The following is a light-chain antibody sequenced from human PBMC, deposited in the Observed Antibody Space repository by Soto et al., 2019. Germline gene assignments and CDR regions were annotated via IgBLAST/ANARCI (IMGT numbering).Light chain of an antibody. V-gene: IGLV2-14*03. J-gene: IGLJ1*01. CDR1: TSDIGAYRH. CDR2: DVS. CDR3: SSYTDMGLYV. Sequence: QSALTQPGSVSGSPGQSFIISCTGTTSDIGAYRHVSWYQQHPGKVPTLIMFDVSSRPSGVSSRFSASQSGNTASLTISGLQADDEADYYCSSYTDMGLYVFGTRTKVTVL.